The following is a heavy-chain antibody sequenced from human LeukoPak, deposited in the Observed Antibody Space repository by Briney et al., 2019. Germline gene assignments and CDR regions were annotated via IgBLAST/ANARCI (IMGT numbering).Heavy chain of an antibody. J-gene: IGHJ4*02. D-gene: IGHD1-1*01. V-gene: IGHV4-39*07. CDR1: GGSISSSSYY. Sequence: NPSETLSLTCTVSGGSISSSSYYWGWIRQPPGKGLEWIGSIYYSGSTYYNPSLKSRVTISVDTSKNQFSLKLSSVTAADTAVYYCARDIPPLTRGNWPLGDYWGQGTLVTVSS. CDR2: IYYSGST. CDR3: ARDIPPLTRGNWPLGDY.